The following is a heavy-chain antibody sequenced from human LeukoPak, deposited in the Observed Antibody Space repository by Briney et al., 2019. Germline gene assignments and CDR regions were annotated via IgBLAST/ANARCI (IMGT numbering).Heavy chain of an antibody. CDR2: IRSKAYGGTT. Sequence: GGSLRLSCTASGFTFGDYVMSWVRQAPGKGLEWVGFIRSKAYGGTTKNAASVKGRFTISRDNAKNSLYLQMNSLRAEDTALYYCAKELPQTRGYSYGYYFDYWGQGTLVTVSS. V-gene: IGHV3-49*04. CDR3: AKELPQTRGYSYGYYFDY. J-gene: IGHJ4*02. CDR1: GFTFGDYV. D-gene: IGHD5-18*01.